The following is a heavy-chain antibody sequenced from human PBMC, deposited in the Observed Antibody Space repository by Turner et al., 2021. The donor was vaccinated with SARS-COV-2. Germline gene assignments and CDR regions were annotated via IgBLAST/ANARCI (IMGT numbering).Heavy chain of an antibody. CDR2: VHPYLTT. CDR3: ASCDDPRKSGVV. J-gene: IGHJ4*02. CDR1: GGSLSGYY. D-gene: IGHD3-3*01. V-gene: IGHV4-34*01. Sequence: QVQLQQWGAGPLKPSETLSLICAGNGGSLSGYYWTWIRQPTGKELEWIGEVHPYLTTYYNPSLKSRVSMSVDTSKNQFSLKLNSMTAADTACYYCASCDDPRKSGVVWGQGTLVTVSS.